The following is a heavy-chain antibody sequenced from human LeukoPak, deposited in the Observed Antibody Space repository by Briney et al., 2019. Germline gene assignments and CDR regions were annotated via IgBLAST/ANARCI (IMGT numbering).Heavy chain of an antibody. D-gene: IGHD3-22*01. V-gene: IGHV4-30-4*01. J-gene: IGHJ4*02. CDR2: IYYSGST. CDR3: ARVYDSSGYHYYFDY. Sequence: SETLSLTCTVSGGSISSGDYYWSWIRQPPGKGLEWIGYIYYSGSTYYNPSLKSRVTISVDTSKNQFSLKLSSVTAADTAVYYCARVYDSSGYHYYFDYWGQGTLVTVSS. CDR1: GGSISSGDYY.